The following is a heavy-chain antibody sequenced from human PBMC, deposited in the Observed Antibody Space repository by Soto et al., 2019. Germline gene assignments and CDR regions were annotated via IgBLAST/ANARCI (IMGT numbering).Heavy chain of an antibody. CDR1: GFSLSTSGVG. D-gene: IGHD3-22*01. CDR3: AHRRRYYDSSGYYYLDY. J-gene: IGHJ4*02. V-gene: IGHV2-5*02. Sequence: QITLKESGPTLVQPTQTLTLTCTFSGFSLSTSGVGVGWIRQPPGKALEWLALIYWDDDKRYSPSLKSRLTITKDTSKNQAVLTMTNMDPVDTATYYCAHRRRYYDSSGYYYLDYWGQGTLVTVSS. CDR2: IYWDDDK.